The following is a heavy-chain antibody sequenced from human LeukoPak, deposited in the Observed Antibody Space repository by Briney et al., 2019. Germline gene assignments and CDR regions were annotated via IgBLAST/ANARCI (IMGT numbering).Heavy chain of an antibody. CDR3: ARASVATRSRWFDP. CDR1: GGSFSGYY. D-gene: IGHD5-12*01. J-gene: IGHJ5*02. V-gene: IGHV4-34*01. CDR2: INHSGSA. Sequence: PSETLSLTCAVYGGSFSGYYWSWIRQPPGKGLEWIGEINHSGSANYNPSLKSRVTISVDTSKNQFSLKLSSVTAADTAVYYCARASVATRSRWFDPWGQGTLVTVSS.